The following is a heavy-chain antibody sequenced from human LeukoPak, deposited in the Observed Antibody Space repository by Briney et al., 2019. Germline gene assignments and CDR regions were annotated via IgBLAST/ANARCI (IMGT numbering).Heavy chain of an antibody. CDR2: INSDGSST. D-gene: IGHD2-15*01. J-gene: IGHJ5*02. V-gene: IGHV3-74*01. CDR1: GFTFSSYW. Sequence: PGGSLRLSCAASGFTFSSYWMHWVRQAPGKGLVWVSRINSDGSSTNYPDSVKGRFTISRANAKTTLYLQMNRLRADDTAVYYCARGKYCSGGSCYEYWFDPWGRGTLVTVSS. CDR3: ARGKYCSGGSCYEYWFDP.